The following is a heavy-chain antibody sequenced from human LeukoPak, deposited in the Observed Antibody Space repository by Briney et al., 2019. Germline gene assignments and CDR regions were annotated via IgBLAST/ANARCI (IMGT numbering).Heavy chain of an antibody. V-gene: IGHV3-48*03. CDR2: ISSSGSTN. J-gene: IGHJ4*02. Sequence: GGSLRLSCAASVFTFSSYEMNWVRQAPGKGLEWVSYISSSGSTNYYADSVKGRFTISRDNAKNSLYLQMNSLRAEDTAVYYCASVGGGGAAVVDYWGQGTLVTVSS. D-gene: IGHD3-16*01. CDR3: ASVGGGGAAVVDY. CDR1: VFTFSSYE.